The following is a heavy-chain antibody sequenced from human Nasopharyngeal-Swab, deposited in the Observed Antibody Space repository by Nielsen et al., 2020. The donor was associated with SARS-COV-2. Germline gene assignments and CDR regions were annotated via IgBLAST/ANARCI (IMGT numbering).Heavy chain of an antibody. V-gene: IGHV5-51*01. CDR2: IYPGDSDT. Sequence: GESLKISCTGSGYSFTSYWIGWVRQMPGKGLEWVGIIYPGDSDTRYSPSFQGQVTISADKSISTAYLQWSSLKASDTAMYYCARPPAAGPYYYYYMDVWGKGTTVTVSS. D-gene: IGHD6-13*01. CDR1: GYSFTSYW. J-gene: IGHJ6*03. CDR3: ARPPAAGPYYYYYMDV.